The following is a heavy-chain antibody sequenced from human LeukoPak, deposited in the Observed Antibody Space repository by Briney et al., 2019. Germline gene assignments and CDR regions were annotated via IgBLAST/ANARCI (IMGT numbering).Heavy chain of an antibody. CDR1: GGTFSSYA. J-gene: IGHJ5*02. CDR2: ISAYNGNT. CDR3: ARDTNAGYDFWSGYYNEQNWFDP. D-gene: IGHD3-3*01. Sequence: GASVKVSCKASGGTFSSYAISWVRQAPGQGLEWMGGISAYNGNTNYAQKLQRRVTMTTDPSTSTAYMELRSLRSDDTAVYYCARDTNAGYDFWSGYYNEQNWFDPWGQGTLVTVSS. V-gene: IGHV1-18*01.